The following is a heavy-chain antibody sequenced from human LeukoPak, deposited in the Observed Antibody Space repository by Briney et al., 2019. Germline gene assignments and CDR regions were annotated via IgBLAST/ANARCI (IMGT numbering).Heavy chain of an antibody. CDR3: ARGARFGSNPNDAFDI. D-gene: IGHD3-10*01. Sequence: SETLSLTCTVSGGSISSSSYYWGWIRQPPGKGLEWIGSIYYSGGTYYNPSLKSRVTISVDTSKNQFSLKLSSVTAADTAVYYCARGARFGSNPNDAFDIWGQGTMVTVSS. V-gene: IGHV4-39*01. CDR2: IYYSGGT. J-gene: IGHJ3*02. CDR1: GGSISSSSYY.